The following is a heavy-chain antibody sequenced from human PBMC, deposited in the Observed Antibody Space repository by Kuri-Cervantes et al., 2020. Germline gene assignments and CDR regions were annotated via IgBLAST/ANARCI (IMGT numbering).Heavy chain of an antibody. V-gene: IGHV4-34*01. Sequence: SQTLSLTCAVYGGSFSGYYWSWIRQPPGKGLEWIGEINHSGSTNYNPSLKSRVTISVDTSKNRFSLKLSSVTAADTAVYYCARVSGNVDTAMVGHFDYWGQGTLVTVSS. CDR1: GGSFSGYY. CDR2: INHSGST. D-gene: IGHD5-18*01. J-gene: IGHJ4*02. CDR3: ARVSGNVDTAMVGHFDY.